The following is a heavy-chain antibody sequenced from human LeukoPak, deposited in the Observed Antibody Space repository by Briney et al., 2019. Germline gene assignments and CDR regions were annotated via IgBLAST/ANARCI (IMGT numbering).Heavy chain of an antibody. CDR1: GGSISSYS. J-gene: IGHJ4*02. CDR3: ARGVASGYASDYYFDY. D-gene: IGHD5-12*01. Sequence: ETLSLTCTVSGGSISSYSWSWIRQPPGKGLEWIGYIYYSGSTNYNPSLKSRVTISVDTSKNQFSLKLSSVTAADTAVYYCARGVASGYASDYYFDYWGQGTLLTVSS. V-gene: IGHV4-59*01. CDR2: IYYSGST.